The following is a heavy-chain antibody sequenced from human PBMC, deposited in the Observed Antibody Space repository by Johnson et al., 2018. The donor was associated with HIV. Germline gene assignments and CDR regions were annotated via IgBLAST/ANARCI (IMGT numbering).Heavy chain of an antibody. D-gene: IGHD2-21*01. J-gene: IGHJ3*02. CDR1: GFTFSSYW. CDR3: ARDAPRYSFDI. Sequence: VQLVESGGGVVQPGRSLRLSCVASGFTFSSYWMGWVRQAPGKGLEWVANIKQAGSEKYYVDSLKGRFTISRDNSKNTLYLQMNSLRAEDTAVYYCARDAPRYSFDIWGQGTMVTVSS. V-gene: IGHV3-7*01. CDR2: IKQAGSEK.